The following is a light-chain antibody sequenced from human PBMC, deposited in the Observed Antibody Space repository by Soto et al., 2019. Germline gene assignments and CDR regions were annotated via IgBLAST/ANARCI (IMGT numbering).Light chain of an antibody. CDR3: QQTYMVPYT. Sequence: DIQMTQSPSSLSASVGDRVTITGRAIQSVSTYLNWYSQKSGVAPKLLSHGVSTLENVTPSRFSGSGLATDFTLTINTLQPEECAVYFCQQTYMVPYTFGEGTKVDI. CDR1: QSVSTY. J-gene: IGKJ2*01. V-gene: IGKV1-39*01. CDR2: GVS.